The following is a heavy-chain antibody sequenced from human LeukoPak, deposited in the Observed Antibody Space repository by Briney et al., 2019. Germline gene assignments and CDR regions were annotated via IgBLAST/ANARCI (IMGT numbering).Heavy chain of an antibody. CDR1: GFTFSSYA. V-gene: IGHV3-30-3*01. D-gene: IGHD6-13*01. CDR3: AREAYSSSWYGAWNAFDI. J-gene: IGHJ3*02. CDR2: ISYDGSNK. Sequence: QPGGSLRLSCAASGFTFSSYAMHWVRQAPGKGLEWVAVISYDGSNKYYADSVKGRFTISRDNSKNTLYLQMNSLRAEDTAVYYCAREAYSSSWYGAWNAFDIWGQGTMVTVSS.